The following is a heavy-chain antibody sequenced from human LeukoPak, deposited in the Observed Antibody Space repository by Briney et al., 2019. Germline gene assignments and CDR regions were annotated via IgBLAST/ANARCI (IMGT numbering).Heavy chain of an antibody. CDR3: ARDGDYDFWSGYYRYFDL. Sequence: SETLSLTCTVSGGSISSYYWSWIRQPPGKGLEWIGYIYYSGSTNYNPSLKSRVTISVDTSKNQFSLKLSSVTAADTAVYYCARDGDYDFWSGYYRYFDLWGRGTLVTVSS. CDR1: GGSISSYY. V-gene: IGHV4-59*12. J-gene: IGHJ2*01. D-gene: IGHD3-3*01. CDR2: IYYSGST.